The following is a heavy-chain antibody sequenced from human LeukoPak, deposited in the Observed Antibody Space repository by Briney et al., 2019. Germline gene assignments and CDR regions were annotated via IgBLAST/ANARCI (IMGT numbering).Heavy chain of an antibody. Sequence: GGSLRLSCATSGFTFSSYAMTWVRQTPGKGLEWVSVISGGGDSTDYADSMKGRFTISRDNSKNTLYLQMNSPRAEDTALYYCAKLGCTGTICYANYWGQGTLVTVSS. CDR3: AKLGCTGTICYANY. D-gene: IGHD2-2*01. CDR1: GFTFSSYA. J-gene: IGHJ4*02. V-gene: IGHV3-23*01. CDR2: ISGGGDST.